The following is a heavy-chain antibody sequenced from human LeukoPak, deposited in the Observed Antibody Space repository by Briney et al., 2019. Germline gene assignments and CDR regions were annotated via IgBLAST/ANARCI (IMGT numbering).Heavy chain of an antibody. Sequence: ASVKVSCKASGYTFTRFYLYWLRQAPGQGLEWMGTINPNGNTPRYAQKFQGRVTMTTDTSTSTAYMELRSLRSDDTAVYYCARLVYYDSSGYYPKYYFDYWGQGTLVTVSS. CDR1: GYTFTRFY. D-gene: IGHD3-22*01. V-gene: IGHV1-46*01. J-gene: IGHJ4*02. CDR3: ARLVYYDSSGYYPKYYFDY. CDR2: INPNGNTP.